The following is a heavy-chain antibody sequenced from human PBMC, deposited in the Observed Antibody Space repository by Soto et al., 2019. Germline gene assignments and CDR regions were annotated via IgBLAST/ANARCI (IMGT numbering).Heavy chain of an antibody. V-gene: IGHV1-18*04. CDR3: ARDLRDFWSGSVYYYYGMDV. Sequence: ASVKVSCKASGYTFTSYGISWVRQAPGQGLEWMGWISAYNGNTNYAQKLQGRVTMTTDTSTSTAYMELRSLRSDDTAVYYCARDLRDFWSGSVYYYYGMDVWGQGTTVTVSS. CDR1: GYTFTSYG. CDR2: ISAYNGNT. J-gene: IGHJ6*02. D-gene: IGHD3-3*01.